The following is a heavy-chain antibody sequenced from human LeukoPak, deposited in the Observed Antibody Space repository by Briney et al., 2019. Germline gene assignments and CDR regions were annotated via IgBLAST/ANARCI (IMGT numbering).Heavy chain of an antibody. CDR2: INPNSGGT. CDR1: GYTFTGYH. J-gene: IGHJ4*02. Sequence: ASVKVSCKASGYTFTGYHMHWVRQAPGQGPEWMGWINPNSGGTNYAQKFQGRVTMTRDTSISTAYMELSRLRSDDTAVYYCARSSKAWYEGYWGQGTLVTVSS. CDR3: ARSSKAWYEGY. D-gene: IGHD6-13*01. V-gene: IGHV1-2*02.